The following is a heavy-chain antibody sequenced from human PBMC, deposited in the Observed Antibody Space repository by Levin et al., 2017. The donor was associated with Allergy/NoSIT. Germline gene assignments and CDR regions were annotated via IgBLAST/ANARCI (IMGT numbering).Heavy chain of an antibody. D-gene: IGHD1-20*01. Sequence: ASVKVSCKASGGTFSSYAISWVRQAPGQGLEWMGGIIPIFGTANYAQKFQGRVTITADESTSTAYMELSSLRSEDTAVYYCAIGISQGRLREDNWNVWFDPWGQGTLVTVSS. CDR3: AIGISQGRLREDNWNVWFDP. CDR1: GGTFSSYA. CDR2: IIPIFGTA. J-gene: IGHJ5*02. V-gene: IGHV1-69*13.